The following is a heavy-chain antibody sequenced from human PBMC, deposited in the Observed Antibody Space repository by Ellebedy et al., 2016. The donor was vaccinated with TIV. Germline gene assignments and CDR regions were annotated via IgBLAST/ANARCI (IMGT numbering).Heavy chain of an antibody. D-gene: IGHD4-17*01. CDR1: GFIVSSHF. CDR3: VSTVGPTEGRDH. Sequence: GESLKIPCTASGFIVSSHFMSWVRQAPGKGLEWVSFIHHGGSTNYADSVKGRLTMFSDTPTNTLYLQLNGLRVEDTAVYYCVSTVGPTEGRDHWGQGALVTVSS. J-gene: IGHJ4*02. V-gene: IGHV3-66*01. CDR2: IHHGGST.